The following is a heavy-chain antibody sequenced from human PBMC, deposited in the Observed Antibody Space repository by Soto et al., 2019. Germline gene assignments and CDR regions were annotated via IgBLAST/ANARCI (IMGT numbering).Heavy chain of an antibody. CDR2: ISSSSSYI. D-gene: IGHD3-3*01. J-gene: IGHJ4*02. V-gene: IGHV3-21*01. Sequence: PGGSLRLSCAASGFTFSSYSMNWVRQAPGKGLEWVSSISSSSSYIYYADSVKGRFTISRDNAKNSLYLQMNSLRAEDTAVYYCARDPYDFWSGYYILPFDYWGQGTLVTVSS. CDR1: GFTFSSYS. CDR3: ARDPYDFWSGYYILPFDY.